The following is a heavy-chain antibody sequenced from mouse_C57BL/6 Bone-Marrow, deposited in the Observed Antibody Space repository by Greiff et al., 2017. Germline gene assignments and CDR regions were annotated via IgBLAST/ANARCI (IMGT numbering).Heavy chain of an antibody. CDR3: ARYYYDLAWFAY. V-gene: IGHV1-82*01. CDR2: IYPGDGDT. J-gene: IGHJ3*01. D-gene: IGHD2-4*01. Sequence: QVQLQQSGPELVKPGASVKISCKASGYAFSSSWMNWVKQRPGKGLEWIGRIYPGDGDTNYNGKFKGKATLTADKSSSTAYMQLSSLTSEDSAVYFCARYYYDLAWFAYWGQGTLVTVSA. CDR1: GYAFSSSW.